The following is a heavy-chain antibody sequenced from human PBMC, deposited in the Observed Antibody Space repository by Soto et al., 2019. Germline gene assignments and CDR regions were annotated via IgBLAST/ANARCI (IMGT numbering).Heavy chain of an antibody. CDR3: ASEVGRY. J-gene: IGHJ4*02. CDR1: GFTFSDHY. Sequence: GGSLRLSCAASGFTFSDHYMDWVRQAPGKGLEWVGRTRNKANSYTTEYAASVKGRFTISRDDSKNSLYLQMNSLKTEDTAVYYCASEVGRYWGQGTLVTAPQ. D-gene: IGHD2-2*01. V-gene: IGHV3-72*01. CDR2: TRNKANSYTT.